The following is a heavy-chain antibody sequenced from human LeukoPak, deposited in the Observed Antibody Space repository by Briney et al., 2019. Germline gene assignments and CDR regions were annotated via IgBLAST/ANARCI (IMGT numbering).Heavy chain of an antibody. CDR1: GFTFSSYA. CDR3: AKSYDILTGYSSIDY. D-gene: IGHD3-9*01. Sequence: GGSLRLSCAASGFTFSSYAMSWVRQAPGKGLEWVSAISGGGGSTYYADSVKGRFTISRDNSKNTLYLQMNSLRAEDTAVYYCAKSYDILTGYSSIDYWGQGTLVTVSS. V-gene: IGHV3-23*01. J-gene: IGHJ4*02. CDR2: ISGGGGST.